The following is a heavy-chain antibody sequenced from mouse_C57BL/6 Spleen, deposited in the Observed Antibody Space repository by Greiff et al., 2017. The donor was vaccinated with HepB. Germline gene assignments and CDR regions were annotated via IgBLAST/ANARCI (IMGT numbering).Heavy chain of an antibody. Sequence: VQLQQSGPELVKPGASVKMSCKASGYTFTDYNMPWVQQSHGKSLEWIGYINPNNGGTSYNQKFKGKATLTVNKSSSTAYMERRSLTSEDSAVYYCARLDYDDWFAYWGQGTLVTVSA. CDR2: INPNNGGT. CDR1: GYTFTDYN. V-gene: IGHV1-22*01. CDR3: ARLDYDDWFAY. J-gene: IGHJ3*01. D-gene: IGHD2-4*01.